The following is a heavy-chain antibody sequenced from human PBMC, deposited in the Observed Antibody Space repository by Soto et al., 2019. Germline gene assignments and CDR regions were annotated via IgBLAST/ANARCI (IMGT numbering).Heavy chain of an antibody. V-gene: IGHV4-59*01. CDR3: ARGSDFLYYYGMDV. J-gene: IGHJ6*02. D-gene: IGHD5-12*01. Sequence: QVQLQESGPGLVKPSETLSLTCTVSGGSISSYFWTWIRQPPGKGLEWIGYSYYSGSTNYNPSLKSRVTISVDTSKNQFSLKLSYVTAADTAVYYCARGSDFLYYYGMDVWGQGTTVTVSS. CDR2: SYYSGST. CDR1: GGSISSYF.